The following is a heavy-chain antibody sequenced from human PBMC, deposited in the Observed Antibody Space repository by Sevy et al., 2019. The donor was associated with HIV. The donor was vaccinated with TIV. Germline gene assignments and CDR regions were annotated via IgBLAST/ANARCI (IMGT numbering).Heavy chain of an antibody. D-gene: IGHD3-10*01. CDR3: ARERLLWFGELEDY. CDR2: IKQDGSEK. J-gene: IGHJ4*02. Sequence: GGSLRLSCAASGFTFSSYWMCWVRQAPGKGLEWVANIKQDGSEKYYVDSVKGRFTISRDNAKNSLYLQMNSLRAEDTAVYYCARERLLWFGELEDYWGQGTLVTVSS. V-gene: IGHV3-7*01. CDR1: GFTFSSYW.